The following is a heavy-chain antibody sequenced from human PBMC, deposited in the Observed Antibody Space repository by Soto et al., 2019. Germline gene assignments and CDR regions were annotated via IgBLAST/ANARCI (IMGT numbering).Heavy chain of an antibody. V-gene: IGHV3-23*01. D-gene: IGHD4-17*01. CDR2: ISGSGSNP. J-gene: IGHJ4*02. Sequence: GGSLRISCAASGFTFSSYAMSWVRQAPGQGLEWVSAISGSGSNPYYADSVKGRFTISRDNSKNTLYLQMNSLRAEDTAIYYCAKTASMTIRDGFDHWGQGTLVTVSS. CDR1: GFTFSSYA. CDR3: AKTASMTIRDGFDH.